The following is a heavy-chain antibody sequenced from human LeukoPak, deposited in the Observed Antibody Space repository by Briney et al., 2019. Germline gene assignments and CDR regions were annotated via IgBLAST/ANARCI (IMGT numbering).Heavy chain of an antibody. Sequence: SETLSLTCAVYGGSFSGYYWSWIRQPPGKGLEWIGEINHSGSTNYNPSLKSRVTISVDTSKNQFSLKLSSVTAADTAVYYCARGQDSSPYYYYYYMDVWGKGTTVTVSS. V-gene: IGHV4-34*01. J-gene: IGHJ6*03. D-gene: IGHD6-19*01. CDR3: ARGQDSSPYYYYYYMDV. CDR1: GGSFSGYY. CDR2: INHSGST.